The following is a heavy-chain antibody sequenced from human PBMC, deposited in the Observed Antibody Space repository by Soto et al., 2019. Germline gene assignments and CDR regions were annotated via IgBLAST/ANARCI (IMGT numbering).Heavy chain of an antibody. CDR1: GFTVSSNY. D-gene: IGHD2-15*01. CDR2: IYSGGST. V-gene: IGHV3-66*01. J-gene: IGHJ4*02. Sequence: GGSLRLSCAASGFTVSSNYMSWVRQAPGKGLEWVSVIYSGGSTYYADSVKGRFTISRDNSENTLYLQMNSLRAEDTAVYYCARTCSGGTCSFDDWGQGTLVTVSS. CDR3: ARTCSGGTCSFDD.